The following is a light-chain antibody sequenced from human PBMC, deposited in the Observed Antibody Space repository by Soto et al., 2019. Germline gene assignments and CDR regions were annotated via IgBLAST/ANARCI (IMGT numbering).Light chain of an antibody. J-gene: IGLJ1*01. Sequence: QTVLTQPSSVTGSPGQSITIPCTGTSSDIGNYNAVSRYQQHPGKDPKLIIYEVTKQHSEDSDRFSGSRPGTTASLTFSGLQAEDEDDYYFGSWTTYRPYVVATGPTVTVL. CDR2: EVT. V-gene: IGLV2-14*01. CDR1: SSDIGNYNA. CDR3: GSWTTYRPYV.